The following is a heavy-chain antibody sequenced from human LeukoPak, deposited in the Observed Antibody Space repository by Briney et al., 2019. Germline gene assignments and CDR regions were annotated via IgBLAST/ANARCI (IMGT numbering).Heavy chain of an antibody. J-gene: IGHJ6*03. Sequence: GGSLRLSCTASGFTFSNYWMHWVRQVPGKGLIWVSRIKTDGSSTTYADSVKGRFTISRDNAKNTLYLEMNSLRAEDTAVYYCVRVLVVVTGNYMDVWGKGTTVTISS. V-gene: IGHV3-74*03. CDR1: GFTFSNYW. D-gene: IGHD2-21*02. CDR2: IKTDGSST. CDR3: VRVLVVVTGNYMDV.